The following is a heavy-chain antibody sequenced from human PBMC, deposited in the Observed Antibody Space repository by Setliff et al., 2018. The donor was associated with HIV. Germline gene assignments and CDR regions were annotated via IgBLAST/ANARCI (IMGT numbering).Heavy chain of an antibody. D-gene: IGHD6-13*01. CDR2: INRSGSA. V-gene: IGHV4-34*01. J-gene: IGHJ4*02. CDR1: GGSFSGHS. CDR3: ARQSTVAAAGFDF. Sequence: SETLSLTCAVYGGSFSGHSWTWIRQPPGKGLEWIGEINRSGSANYNRSLKSRVTMSVDTSKRQFSLKLDSVSAADTAIYYCARQSTVAAAGFDFWGQGTLVTVSS.